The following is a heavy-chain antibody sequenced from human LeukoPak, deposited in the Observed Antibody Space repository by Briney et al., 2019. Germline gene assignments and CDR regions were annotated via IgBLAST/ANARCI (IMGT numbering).Heavy chain of an antibody. J-gene: IGHJ4*02. CDR2: IVPIFGTA. Sequence: SVKVSCKASGGTFSSYAISWVRQAPGQGLEWMGGIVPIFGTANYAQKFQGRVTITADESTSTAYMELSSLRSEDTAVYYCARVGVSYDILTGYFDYWGQGTLVTVSS. CDR3: ARVGVSYDILTGYFDY. D-gene: IGHD3-9*01. CDR1: GGTFSSYA. V-gene: IGHV1-69*01.